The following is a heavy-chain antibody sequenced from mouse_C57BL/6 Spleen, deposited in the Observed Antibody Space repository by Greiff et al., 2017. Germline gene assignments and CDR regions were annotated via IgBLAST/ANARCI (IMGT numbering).Heavy chain of an antibody. V-gene: IGHV1-81*01. J-gene: IGHJ1*03. D-gene: IGHD2-12*01. CDR3: ARSARYPGYFGG. CDR2: IYPRSGNT. Sequence: VKVVESGAELARPGASVKLSCKASGYTFTSYGISWVKQRTGQGLEWIGEIYPRSGNTYYNEKFKGKATLTADKSSSTAYMELRSLTSEDSSVYFCARSARYPGYFGGWGTGTTVTVSS. CDR1: GYTFTSYG.